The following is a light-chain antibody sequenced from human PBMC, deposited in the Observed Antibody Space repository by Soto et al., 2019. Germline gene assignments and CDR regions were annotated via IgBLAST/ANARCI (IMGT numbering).Light chain of an antibody. CDR3: CSYAGTSTYV. CDR1: SSDVGTYEF. CDR2: EGN. Sequence: QSALTQPASVSGSPGQSITMSCTGISSDVGTYEFVSWYQQHPGKAPKLIIYEGNKRPSGVSNRFSGSTSDNTASLAISGLQSEDEANYYCCSYAGTSTYVFGPGTKVTVL. V-gene: IGLV2-23*01. J-gene: IGLJ1*01.